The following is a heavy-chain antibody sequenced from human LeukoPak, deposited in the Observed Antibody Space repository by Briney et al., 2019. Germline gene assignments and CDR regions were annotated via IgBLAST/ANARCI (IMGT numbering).Heavy chain of an antibody. CDR1: GFTFSSYA. CDR3: ANSPDGAFDY. J-gene: IGHJ4*02. CDR2: ISGSGGST. Sequence: GGSLRLSCAASGFTFSSYAMSWVRQAPGKGLEWVSAISGSGGSTYYADSVKGRFTISRDNSKNTLYLHMNSLRAEEPAVYYCANSPDGAFDYWGQGTLVTVSS. V-gene: IGHV3-23*01.